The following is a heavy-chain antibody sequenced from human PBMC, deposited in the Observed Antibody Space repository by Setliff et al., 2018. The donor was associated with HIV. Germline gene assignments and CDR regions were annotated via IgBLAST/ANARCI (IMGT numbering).Heavy chain of an antibody. Sequence: SETLSLTCAVYGGSFSGFYWNWIRQAPGKGLEWIGSIYHSGSTYYNPSLKSRVTISVDTSKNQFSLKLRSVTAADTAVYYCARMYSGWYSIPRNYYYSMDVWGEGTTVT. J-gene: IGHJ6*03. CDR3: ARMYSGWYSIPRNYYYSMDV. CDR1: GGSFSGFY. CDR2: IYHSGST. D-gene: IGHD6-19*01. V-gene: IGHV4-34*01.